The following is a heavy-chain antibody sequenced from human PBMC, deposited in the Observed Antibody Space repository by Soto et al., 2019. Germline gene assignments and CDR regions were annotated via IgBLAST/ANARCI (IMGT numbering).Heavy chain of an antibody. D-gene: IGHD3-22*01. CDR2: ISDSGNII. J-gene: IGHJ4*02. CDR3: ARGDDTSGYTPVDY. V-gene: IGHV3-11*04. CDR1: GFTFSDNY. Sequence: GGSLRLSCAASGFTFSDNYMTWIRQAPGRGLEWVAYISDSGNIIYYADSVQGRFTVSRDNAKNSLYLQMNSLRAEHTAIYYCARGDDTSGYTPVDYWGQGTPVTVSS.